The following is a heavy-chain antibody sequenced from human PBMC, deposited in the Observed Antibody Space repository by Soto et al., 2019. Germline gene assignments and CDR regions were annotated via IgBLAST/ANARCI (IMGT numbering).Heavy chain of an antibody. V-gene: IGHV1-2*02. D-gene: IGHD2-8*01. CDR3: ARLSSVYGLDY. Sequence: ASVRVSCKASGYTFSGFYIHWIRQAPGQGLEWMGWITPNTGGTNSAQKFQRRVTMTRDMSITTVYMELSSLRSDDTAVYYCARLSSVYGLDYWGQGTLVTVSS. CDR1: GYTFSGFY. CDR2: ITPNTGGT. J-gene: IGHJ4*02.